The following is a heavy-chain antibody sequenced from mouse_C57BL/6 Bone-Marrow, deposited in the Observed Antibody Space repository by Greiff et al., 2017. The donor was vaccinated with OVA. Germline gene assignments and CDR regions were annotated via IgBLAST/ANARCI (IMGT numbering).Heavy chain of an antibody. Sequence: EVQGVESGGGLVQSGRSLRLSCATSGFTFSDFYMEWVRQAPGKGLEWIAASRNKANDYTTEYSASVKGRFIVSRDTSQSIPYLQMNALRAEDTAIYYCARGLSYAMDYWGQGTSVTVSS. CDR3: ARGLSYAMDY. V-gene: IGHV7-1*01. J-gene: IGHJ4*01. CDR2: SRNKANDYTT. CDR1: GFTFSDFY.